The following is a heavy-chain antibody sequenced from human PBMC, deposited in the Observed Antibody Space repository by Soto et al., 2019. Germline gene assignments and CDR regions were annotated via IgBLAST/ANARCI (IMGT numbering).Heavy chain of an antibody. CDR3: AAPTRRYSSGWYGFGPSNYYYYYGMDV. CDR2: IIPIFGTA. J-gene: IGHJ6*02. V-gene: IGHV1-69*13. D-gene: IGHD6-19*01. Sequence: SVKISCKASGGTFSSYAMSWLRQGPGQGLEWMGGIIPIFGTANYAQKFQGRVTITADESTSTAYMELSSLRSEDTAVYYCAAPTRRYSSGWYGFGPSNYYYYYGMDVWGQGTTVTVSS. CDR1: GGTFSSYA.